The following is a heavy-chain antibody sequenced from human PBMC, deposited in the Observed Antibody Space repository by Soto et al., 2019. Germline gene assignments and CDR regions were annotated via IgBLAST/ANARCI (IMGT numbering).Heavy chain of an antibody. CDR2: IYHSGST. Sequence: QVQLQESGPGLVKPSGTLSLTCAVSGDSISSSNWWRWVRQPPGKGLEWIGEIYHSGSTTSNPSRXXRXSXXVGKSKQQLFLMLSSGTAADAPAYYCARGSGSYAYWGQGTLVTVSS. D-gene: IGHD3-3*01. V-gene: IGHV4-4*02. J-gene: IGHJ4*02. CDR1: GDSISSSNW. CDR3: ARGSGSYAY.